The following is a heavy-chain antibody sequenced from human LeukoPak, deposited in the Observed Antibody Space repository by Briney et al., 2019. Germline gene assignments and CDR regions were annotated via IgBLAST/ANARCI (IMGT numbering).Heavy chain of an antibody. D-gene: IGHD3-16*01. CDR3: AKALGWGAASDY. CDR2: ISGGVGGT. CDR1: GFTFSSYA. Sequence: SGGSLRLSCAASGFTFSSYAMNWVRQAPGKGLEWVSAISGGVGGTYYADSVKGRFTISRDNSKNTLYLQMNSLRAEDTAVYYCAKALGWGAASDYWGQGTLVTVSS. J-gene: IGHJ4*02. V-gene: IGHV3-23*01.